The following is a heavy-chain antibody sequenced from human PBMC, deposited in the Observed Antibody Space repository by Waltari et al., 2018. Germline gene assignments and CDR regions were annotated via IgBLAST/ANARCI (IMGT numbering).Heavy chain of an antibody. Sequence: QVQLVQSGSELKKPGASVKVSCKASGYTFTSYAMNWVRQAPGQGLEWMGWINTNTGNPTYAQGFTGRFVFXXDTXGXXAXXXXSSLXAXDXAVYYXXXAGAIYSNYPFDYWGXGXXVTVSS. V-gene: IGHV7-4-1*02. CDR1: GYTFTSYA. D-gene: IGHD4-4*01. CDR2: INTNTGNP. CDR3: XXAGAIYSNYPFDY. J-gene: IGHJ4*01.